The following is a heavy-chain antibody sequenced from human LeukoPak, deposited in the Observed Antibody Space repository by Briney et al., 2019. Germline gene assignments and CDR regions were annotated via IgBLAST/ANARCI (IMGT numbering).Heavy chain of an antibody. J-gene: IGHJ4*02. D-gene: IGHD6-19*01. CDR1: GFCFSSCC. Sequence: RRSLTLSYAACGFCFSSCCMHWVRQAPAAGREGVAVISYDGSNKYYADPANRRFTISRDNNKNALYLQMNSLRAEDTAVYYCGKSVSLVSVAGSECFDYWGQGTLVTVSS. CDR3: GKSVSLVSVAGSECFDY. V-gene: IGHV3-30*18. CDR2: ISYDGSNK.